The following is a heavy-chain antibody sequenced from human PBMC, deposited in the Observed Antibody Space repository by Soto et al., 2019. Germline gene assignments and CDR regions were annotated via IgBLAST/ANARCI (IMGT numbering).Heavy chain of an antibody. J-gene: IGHJ5*02. CDR1: GYTFTVYF. V-gene: IGHV1-2*02. D-gene: IGHD3-3*01. Sequence: ASVKVSCKASGYTFTVYFMHCVRQSPGQGLEWMGYINPNSGVTKYAQKFQGRVTLTRDTSINTAYMEMTMLRSDDTAVYYCARGGGTILAPLPWGQGTLVTVSS. CDR2: INPNSGVT. CDR3: ARGGGTILAPLP.